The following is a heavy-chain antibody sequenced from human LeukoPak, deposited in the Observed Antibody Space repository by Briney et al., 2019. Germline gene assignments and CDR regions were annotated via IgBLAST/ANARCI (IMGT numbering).Heavy chain of an antibody. J-gene: IGHJ4*02. V-gene: IGHV3-66*01. Sequence: GGSLRLPCAASGFSVNGNYWHWVRQAPGKAPQWISIIYNDGKTRYADSVRGRFTFSRDSSKNTLYLQMDSLRAEDTAVYYCAGGDYPLSYWGQGSLVTVSS. CDR1: GFSVNGNY. CDR3: AGGDYPLSY. D-gene: IGHD4-17*01. CDR2: IYNDGKT.